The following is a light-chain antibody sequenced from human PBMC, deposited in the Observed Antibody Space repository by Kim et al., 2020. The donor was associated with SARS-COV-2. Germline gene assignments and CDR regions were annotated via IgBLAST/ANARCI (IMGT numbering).Light chain of an antibody. Sequence: LSPGESATPSCRASQSITRYLACYQQNPGQAPPLLIYDASNRATGIPASFSGSGFGTDFTLTISSLEPQDLAVYYCQQRSNWPLTFGGGTKVDIK. CDR1: QSITRY. CDR2: DAS. CDR3: QQRSNWPLT. J-gene: IGKJ4*01. V-gene: IGKV3-11*01.